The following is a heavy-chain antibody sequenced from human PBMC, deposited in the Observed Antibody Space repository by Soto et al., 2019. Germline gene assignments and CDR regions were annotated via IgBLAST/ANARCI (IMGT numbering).Heavy chain of an antibody. CDR1: GFTVSSNY. Sequence: GGSLRLSCAASGFTVSSNYMSWVRQAPGKGLEWVSVIYSGGSTYYADPVKGRFTISRDNSENTLYLQMDSLSAEDTAVYYCARTCSPGTCSLEFWGQATLVTVSS. CDR2: IYSGGST. J-gene: IGHJ4*02. V-gene: IGHV3-66*01. CDR3: ARTCSPGTCSLEF. D-gene: IGHD2-15*01.